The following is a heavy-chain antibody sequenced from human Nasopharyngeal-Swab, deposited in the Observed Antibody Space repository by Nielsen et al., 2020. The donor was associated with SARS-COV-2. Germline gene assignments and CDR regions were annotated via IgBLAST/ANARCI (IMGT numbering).Heavy chain of an antibody. CDR2: ISSSSSYI. D-gene: IGHD3-16*01. V-gene: IGHV3-21*01. CDR3: ARDLGELPYYYYGMDV. J-gene: IGHJ6*02. Sequence: GGSLRLSCAASGLTFSSYSMNWVRQAPGKGLEWVSSISSSSSYIYYADSVKGRFTISRDNAKNSLYLQMNSLRAEDTAVYYCARDLGELPYYYYGMDVWGQGTTVTV. CDR1: GLTFSSYS.